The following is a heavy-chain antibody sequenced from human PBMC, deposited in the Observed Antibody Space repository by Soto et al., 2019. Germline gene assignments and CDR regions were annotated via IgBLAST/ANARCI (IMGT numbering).Heavy chain of an antibody. Sequence: SETLSVTCAFSCDSIISGYYWGWIRQHPGKGLEWIGSIYHSGSTYYNPSLKSRVTISVDTSNPQFSLQLSSLPAADTAVYFCAVFVFWSCFELGGGYYFDFWGQGTLVTVSS. CDR1: CDSIISGYY. CDR3: AVFVFWSCFELGGGYYFDF. CDR2: IYHSGST. J-gene: IGHJ4*02. V-gene: IGHV4-38-2*01. D-gene: IGHD3-3*01.